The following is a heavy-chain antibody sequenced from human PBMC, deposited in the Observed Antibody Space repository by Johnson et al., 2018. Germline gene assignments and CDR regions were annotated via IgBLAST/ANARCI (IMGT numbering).Heavy chain of an antibody. Sequence: VQLVQSGGGLVQPGRSLRLSCTASGFTFGDYAMSWFRQAPGRGLEWVGVIRSKAYGGTTEDAASVKGRFTIARDDSKSIAYLQMNSLKTEDTAVYYCTTARNGNVGFYYYYMDVWGKGTTVTVSS. CDR3: TTARNGNVGFYYYYMDV. D-gene: IGHD1-1*01. CDR2: IRSKAYGGTT. CDR1: GFTFGDYA. J-gene: IGHJ6*03. V-gene: IGHV3-49*03.